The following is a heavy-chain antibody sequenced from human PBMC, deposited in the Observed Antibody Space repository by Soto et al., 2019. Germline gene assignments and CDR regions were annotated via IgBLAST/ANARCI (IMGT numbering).Heavy chain of an antibody. Sequence: LRLSCTASGFTFRDYAMTWVRQAPGKGLEWVSTISGGSSVTYYGDSVKGRFTISRDNAKKTLFLQLNRLSAEDTATYYCAKVLSKNYYYPFDFWGQGTQVTVSS. V-gene: IGHV3-23*01. CDR2: ISGGSSVT. CDR3: AKVLSKNYYYPFDF. CDR1: GFTFRDYA. J-gene: IGHJ4*02. D-gene: IGHD3-10*01.